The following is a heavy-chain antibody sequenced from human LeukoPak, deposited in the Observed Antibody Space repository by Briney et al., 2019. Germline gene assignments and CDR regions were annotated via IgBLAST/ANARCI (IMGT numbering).Heavy chain of an antibody. J-gene: IGHJ4*02. Sequence: PGGSLRLSCAASGFTVSSHYMSWVRQAPGKGLEWVSVIYSGGSTYYADSVKGRFTISRDNSKNTLYLQMNSLRAEDTAVYYCAKSEHSSGWYHFDYWGQGTLVTVSS. D-gene: IGHD6-19*01. CDR1: GFTVSSHY. CDR2: IYSGGST. V-gene: IGHV3-66*01. CDR3: AKSEHSSGWYHFDY.